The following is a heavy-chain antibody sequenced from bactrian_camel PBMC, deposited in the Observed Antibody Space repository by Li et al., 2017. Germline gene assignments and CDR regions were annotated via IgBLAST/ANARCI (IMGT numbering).Heavy chain of an antibody. CDR3: ANRVYCSASSCYDHGLDY. V-gene: IGHV3S40*01. Sequence: DVQLVESGGGLVQPGGSLRLSCAASGFTFRRFSSYVMSWVRQAPGKGLEWVSTISDGGGSTYYADTVKDRFTISRDNAKNTLYLQLNSLKFEDTAMYYCANRVYCSASSCYDHGLDYWGQGTQVTVS. D-gene: IGHD3*01. J-gene: IGHJ4*01. CDR1: GFTFRRFSSYV. CDR2: ISDGGGST.